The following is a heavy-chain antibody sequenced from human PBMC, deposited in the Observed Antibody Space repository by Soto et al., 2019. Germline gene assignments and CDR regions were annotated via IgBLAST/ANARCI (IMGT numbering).Heavy chain of an antibody. CDR3: VRSSGWTGDY. J-gene: IGHJ4*02. Sequence: EVQLVESGGGLVQPGGSLRLSCATSGFAFSSYWMNWVRQVPGKGLEWVANIRQDGSEKNYVDSVRGRFTISRDNAKTSLHLQMNSLRAEDTAVYHCVRSSGWTGDYWGQGILVTVSS. V-gene: IGHV3-7*04. CDR1: GFAFSSYW. D-gene: IGHD3-10*01. CDR2: IRQDGSEK.